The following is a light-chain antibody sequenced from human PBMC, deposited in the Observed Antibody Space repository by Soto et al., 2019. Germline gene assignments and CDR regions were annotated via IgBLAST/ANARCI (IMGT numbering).Light chain of an antibody. V-gene: IGKV3-15*01. J-gene: IGKJ4*01. CDR2: GAS. CDR1: RSVSSN. CDR3: LHYNERPLT. Sequence: EIVMTQSPATLSVSPGERATLSCRSSRSVSSNLAWYQQKPRQGPRLLIFGASTRAISIPARFSGSGSGTDFTLTISSLQSEDFAVYYCLHYNERPLTFGGGTKVDIK.